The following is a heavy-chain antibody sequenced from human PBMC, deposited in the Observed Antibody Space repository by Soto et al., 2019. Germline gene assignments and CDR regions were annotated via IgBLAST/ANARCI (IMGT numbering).Heavy chain of an antibody. CDR3: ARDGSRGGDLDY. Sequence: EVQLVESGGGLVQPGGSLRLSCAASGFTFSNYWMDWVRQAPGKGLVWVSRIKRDGSSISYADSVKGRVTISRDNAKNTLYLKMNSLRAEDTAVYYCARDGSRGGDLDYWGQGTLVTVSS. D-gene: IGHD2-21*02. CDR1: GFTFSNYW. J-gene: IGHJ4*02. CDR2: IKRDGSSI. V-gene: IGHV3-74*01.